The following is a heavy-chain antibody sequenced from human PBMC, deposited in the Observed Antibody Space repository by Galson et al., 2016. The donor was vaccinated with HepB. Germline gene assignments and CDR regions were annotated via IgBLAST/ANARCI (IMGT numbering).Heavy chain of an antibody. V-gene: IGHV3-9*01. J-gene: IGHJ6*02. CDR2: ITWNGKIE. Sequence: SLRLSCAASGFPFDDFAMHWVRQTPKKGLEWVASITWNGKIEDYADSVKGRFTLSRDNAENSLHLQMNSLRPEDAALDYCAKGRGNLNYYHLYGMDVWGQGTTVTVSS. D-gene: IGHD3-10*01. CDR1: GFPFDDFA. CDR3: AKGRGNLNYYHLYGMDV.